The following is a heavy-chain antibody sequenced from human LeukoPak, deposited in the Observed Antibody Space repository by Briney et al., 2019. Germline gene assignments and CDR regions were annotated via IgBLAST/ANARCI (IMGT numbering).Heavy chain of an antibody. J-gene: IGHJ6*02. D-gene: IGHD1-26*01. Sequence: QTGGSLRLSCAASGFTVGSNYMSWVRQAPGKGLEWVSIMSSGGTTSFADSVKGRFTISRDNSRNTLYLQMNSLRAEDTAVYYCATRGAPGYYYGMDVWGQGTTVTVSS. V-gene: IGHV3-66*01. CDR1: GFTVGSNY. CDR2: MSSGGTT. CDR3: ATRGAPGYYYGMDV.